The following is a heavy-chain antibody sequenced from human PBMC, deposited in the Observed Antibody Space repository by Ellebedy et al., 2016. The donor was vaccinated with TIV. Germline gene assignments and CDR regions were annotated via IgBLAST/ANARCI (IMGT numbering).Heavy chain of an antibody. V-gene: IGHV1-46*04. CDR3: ARDDLEDFWSGYPDY. Sequence: AASVKVSCKASGYTFTRYYMHWVRQAPGQGLEWMGIVNPSGGSTSYAQKLQDRVTMTRDTSTSTVYMELSSLRSEDTAVYYCARDDLEDFWSGYPDYWGQGILVTVSS. CDR1: GYTFTRYY. CDR2: VNPSGGST. D-gene: IGHD3-3*01. J-gene: IGHJ4*02.